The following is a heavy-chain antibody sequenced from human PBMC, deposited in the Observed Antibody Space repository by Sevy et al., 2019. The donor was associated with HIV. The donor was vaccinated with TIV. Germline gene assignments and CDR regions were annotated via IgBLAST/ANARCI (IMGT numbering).Heavy chain of an antibody. J-gene: IGHJ4*02. V-gene: IGHV3-74*01. CDR1: GFTFNDYW. CDR3: AKVFTSGHYVGFGV. Sequence: GWSLGLSCIASGFTFNDYWMHWVRQVPGKGLEWVSRINRDGSSSSYADAVKGRFTISRDNVKNMLFLEMNGVRVEDTSMYFCAKVFTSGHYVGFGVWGQGTLVTVSS. D-gene: IGHD6-19*01. CDR2: INRDGSSS.